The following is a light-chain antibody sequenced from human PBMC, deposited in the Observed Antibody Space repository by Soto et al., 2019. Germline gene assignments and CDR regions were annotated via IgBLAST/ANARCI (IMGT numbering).Light chain of an antibody. Sequence: DIQMLQSPSTLSASVGDRVTITCRASQSISSWLAWYQQKPGKAPKLLIYDASRLESGVPSRFSGSGSGTEFTLTISSLQPDDFSTYYCQQYNTYWTFGQGTKVEIK. V-gene: IGKV1-5*01. CDR2: DAS. CDR3: QQYNTYWT. J-gene: IGKJ1*01. CDR1: QSISSW.